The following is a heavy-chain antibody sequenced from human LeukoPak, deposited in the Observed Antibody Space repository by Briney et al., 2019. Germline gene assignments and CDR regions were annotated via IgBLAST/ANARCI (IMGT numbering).Heavy chain of an antibody. D-gene: IGHD6-13*01. CDR1: GFTVSSNY. J-gene: IGHJ4*02. CDR2: IYSGGST. CDR3: ASANSSSWPHEYDY. Sequence: GGSLRLFCAASGFTVSSNYMSWVRQAPGKGLEWVSVIYSGGSTYYADSVKGRFTISRDNSKNTLYLQMNSLRAEDTAVYYCASANSSSWPHEYDYWGQGTLVTVSS. V-gene: IGHV3-53*01.